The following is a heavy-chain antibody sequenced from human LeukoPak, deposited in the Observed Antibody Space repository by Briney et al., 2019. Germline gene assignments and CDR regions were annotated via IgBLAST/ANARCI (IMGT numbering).Heavy chain of an antibody. J-gene: IGHJ4*02. CDR1: GFTFSSYA. V-gene: IGHV3-30*04. D-gene: IGHD3-10*01. Sequence: GRSLRLSCAASGFTFSSYAMHWVRQAPGKGLEWVAVISYDRSNKYYADSVKGRFTISRDNSKNTLYLQMNSLRAEDTAVYYCARGEGITMVRGVIIWGQGTLVTVSS. CDR3: ARGEGITMVRGVII. CDR2: ISYDRSNK.